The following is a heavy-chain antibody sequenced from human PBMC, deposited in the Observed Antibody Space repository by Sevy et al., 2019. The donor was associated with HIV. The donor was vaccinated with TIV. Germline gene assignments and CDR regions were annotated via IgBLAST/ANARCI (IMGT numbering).Heavy chain of an antibody. CDR2: ISGSGGST. Sequence: GGSLRLSCAASGFTFSIYAMSWVRQAPGKGLEWVSAISGSGGSTYYADSVKGRFTISRDNSKNTLSLQMHSLRVEDTAVYYCAKDRAVLVGDAFDLWGQGTMVTVSS. CDR3: AKDRAVLVGDAFDL. D-gene: IGHD2-15*01. V-gene: IGHV3-23*01. CDR1: GFTFSIYA. J-gene: IGHJ3*01.